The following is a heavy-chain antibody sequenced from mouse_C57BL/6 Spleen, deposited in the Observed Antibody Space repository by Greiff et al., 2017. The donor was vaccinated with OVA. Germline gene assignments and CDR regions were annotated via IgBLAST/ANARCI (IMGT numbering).Heavy chain of an antibody. J-gene: IGHJ4*01. Sequence: QVQLKPSGAELVRPGASVKLSCKASGYTFTRYGISWVKQRTGQGLAWIGEIYPRSGNTYYNEKFKGKATLTADKSSSTAYMELSSLTSEDSAVYFCARFEGLRGLGYAMDYWGQGTSVTVSS. V-gene: IGHV1-81*01. CDR1: GYTFTRYG. CDR3: ARFEGLRGLGYAMDY. CDR2: IYPRSGNT. D-gene: IGHD2-4*01.